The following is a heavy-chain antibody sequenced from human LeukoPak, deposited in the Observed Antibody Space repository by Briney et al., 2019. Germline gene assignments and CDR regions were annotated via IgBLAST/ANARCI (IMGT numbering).Heavy chain of an antibody. CDR3: AISYANPVRYYYYYYYMDV. V-gene: IGHV7-4-1*02. Sequence: ASVKVSCKASGYTFTSYAMNWVRQAPGQGLEWMGWINTNTGNPTYAQGFTGRFVFSLDTSVSTAYLQISSLKAEDTAVYYCAISYANPVRYYYYYYYMDVWGKGTTVTVS. CDR1: GYTFTSYA. J-gene: IGHJ6*03. CDR2: INTNTGNP. D-gene: IGHD2-2*01.